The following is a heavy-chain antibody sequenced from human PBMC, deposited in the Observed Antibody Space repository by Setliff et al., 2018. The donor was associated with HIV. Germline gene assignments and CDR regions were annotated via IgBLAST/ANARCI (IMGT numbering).Heavy chain of an antibody. D-gene: IGHD2-21*02. V-gene: IGHV4-39*07. CDR1: GGSVSSKSFY. CDR2: IRYSGTT. Sequence: SETLSLTCTVSGGSVSSKSFYWGWIRQPPGKGLEWIGSIRYSGTTHYNPSLKSRVTISADTSNNQFSLKLSSVTAADTAVYYCARDAGYCGGDCYPMVLDVWGKGTTVTVSS. CDR3: ARDAGYCGGDCYPMVLDV. J-gene: IGHJ6*04.